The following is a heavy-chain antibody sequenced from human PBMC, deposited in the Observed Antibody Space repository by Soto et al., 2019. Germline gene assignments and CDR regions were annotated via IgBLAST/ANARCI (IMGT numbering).Heavy chain of an antibody. V-gene: IGHV4-34*01. D-gene: IGHD1-26*01. CDR2: INHSGRT. CDR1: GDSFTKYY. Sequence: SETLSLTCAVYGDSFTKYYWSWIRQPPGKGLEWIGEINHSGRTNFNPSLKSRVTISVDRSKNQFSLELRSVTAADTGVYSCASWLVGAPFDSWGHGTLVTVSS. J-gene: IGHJ4*01. CDR3: ASWLVGAPFDS.